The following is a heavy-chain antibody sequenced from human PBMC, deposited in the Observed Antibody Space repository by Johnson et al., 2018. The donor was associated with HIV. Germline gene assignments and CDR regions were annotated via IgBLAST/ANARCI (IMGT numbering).Heavy chain of an antibody. CDR3: ARDGESQQLPLGDAFDF. V-gene: IGHV3-66*01. Sequence: VQLVESGGGLVQSGGSLRLSCGASGFTVSSNYMNWVRQAPGKGLAWVSVIYSGGSTYYADPVKGRFSISRDNSKNTLYLQMNSLRVEDTALYYCARDGESQQLPLGDAFDFWGQGTMVTVSS. CDR2: IYSGGST. J-gene: IGHJ3*01. CDR1: GFTVSSNY. D-gene: IGHD6-13*01.